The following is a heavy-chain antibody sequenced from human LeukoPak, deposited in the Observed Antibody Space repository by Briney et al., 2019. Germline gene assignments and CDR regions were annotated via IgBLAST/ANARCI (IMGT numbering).Heavy chain of an antibody. CDR1: GGSFSDYY. Sequence: SETLSLTCAVYGGSFSDYYWSWIRQPPGKGLEWIGEINHSGSTNYNPSLKSRVTISVDTSKNQFSLKLSSVTAADTAVYYCARGHRDGYNSWGQGTLVTVSS. CDR3: ARGHRDGYNS. V-gene: IGHV4-34*01. CDR2: INHSGST. D-gene: IGHD5-24*01. J-gene: IGHJ4*02.